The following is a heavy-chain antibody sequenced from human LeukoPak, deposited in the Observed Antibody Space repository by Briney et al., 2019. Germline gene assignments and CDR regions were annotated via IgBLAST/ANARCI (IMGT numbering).Heavy chain of an antibody. CDR1: GYTFTSYG. D-gene: IGHD5-18*01. CDR2: ISAYNGNT. V-gene: IGHV1-18*01. Sequence: ASVKVSCKASGYTFTSYGISWVRQAPGQGLEWMGWISAYNGNTNYAQKLQGRVTMTTDTSTNTAYMQLRSLRSDDTAVYYCARDQRDTAMVTGRAFDIWGQGTMVTVSS. CDR3: ARDQRDTAMVTGRAFDI. J-gene: IGHJ3*02.